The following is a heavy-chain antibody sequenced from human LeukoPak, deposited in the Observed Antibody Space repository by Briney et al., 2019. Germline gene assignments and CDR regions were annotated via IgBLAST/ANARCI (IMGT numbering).Heavy chain of an antibody. CDR1: GGSISSSDYY. CDR2: LYYSGTT. CDR3: MRHVNDLGAFDV. V-gene: IGHV4-39*01. D-gene: IGHD3-16*01. J-gene: IGHJ3*01. Sequence: SEALSLTCIVSGGSISSSDYYWGWVRQPPGKGLEWIGSLYYSGTTYYNPSLKSRLTISVDTSMNQFSLILISVTAADTAVYYCMRHVNDLGAFDVWGPGTMVTVSS.